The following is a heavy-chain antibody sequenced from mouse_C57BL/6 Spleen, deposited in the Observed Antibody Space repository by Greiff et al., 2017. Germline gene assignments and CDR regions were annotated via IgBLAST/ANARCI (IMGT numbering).Heavy chain of an antibody. D-gene: IGHD1-1*01. CDR1: GYTFTDYE. CDR2: IDPETGGT. CDR3: THYYGRSDGFAY. V-gene: IGHV1-15*01. J-gene: IGHJ3*01. Sequence: QVQLQQSGAELVRPGASVTLSCKASGYTFTDYEMHWVKQTPVHGLEWIGAIDPETGGTAYNQKFKGKAILTADKSSSTAYMELRSLTSEDSAVYYCTHYYGRSDGFAYWGQGTLVTVSA.